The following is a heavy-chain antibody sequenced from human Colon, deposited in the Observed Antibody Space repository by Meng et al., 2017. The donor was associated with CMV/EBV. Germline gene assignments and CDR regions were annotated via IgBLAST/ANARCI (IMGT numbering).Heavy chain of an antibody. V-gene: IGHV3-30*02. J-gene: IGHJ4*02. CDR3: GKDDPGVAN. CDR2: IRMDESDK. D-gene: IGHD3-10*01. CDR1: GFSFTDYG. Sequence: GESLKISCAASGFSFTDYGMHWVRQTPGKGLEWVAFIRMDESDKFYGDSVKGRFNISRDSSRKSLYLEMNSLRTDDTAMYYCGKDDPGVANWGQGTLVTVSS.